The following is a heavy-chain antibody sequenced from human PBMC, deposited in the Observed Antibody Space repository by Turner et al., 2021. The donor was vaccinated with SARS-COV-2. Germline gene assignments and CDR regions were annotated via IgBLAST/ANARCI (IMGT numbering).Heavy chain of an antibody. CDR1: GGSISSSSFH. Sequence: QLQLQESGPGLVKPSETLSLTCTVSGGSISSSSFHWGWIRRPPGKGLEWSGNIYYSGSTYYNPSLKNRVTISVDTSKNQFSLKLGSVTAADTAVYYCASPVVVTATPNYYGMDVWGQGTTVTVSS. V-gene: IGHV4-39*01. CDR3: ASPVVVTATPNYYGMDV. D-gene: IGHD2-21*02. J-gene: IGHJ6*02. CDR2: IYYSGST.